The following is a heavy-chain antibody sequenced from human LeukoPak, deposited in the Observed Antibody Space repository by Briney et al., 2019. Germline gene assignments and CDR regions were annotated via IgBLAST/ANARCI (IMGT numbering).Heavy chain of an antibody. CDR3: ARRNPVYVFDY. D-gene: IGHD3-10*02. CDR1: GYTFTGYY. Sequence: ASVKVSCKASGYTFTGYYMHWVRQAPGQGLEWMGWISAYNGNTNYAQKLQGRVTMTTDTSTSTAYMELRSLRSDDTAVYYCARRNPVYVFDYWGQGTLVTVSS. V-gene: IGHV1-18*04. J-gene: IGHJ4*02. CDR2: ISAYNGNT.